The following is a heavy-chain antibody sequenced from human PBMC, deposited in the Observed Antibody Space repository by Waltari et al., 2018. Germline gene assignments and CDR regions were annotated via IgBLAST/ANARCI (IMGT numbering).Heavy chain of an antibody. CDR1: GGSFSGYY. V-gene: IGHV4-34*01. Sequence: QVQLQQWGAGLLKPSETLSLTCAVYGGSFSGYYWSWIRQPPGKGLEWIGEINRSGSTNYNPSLKSRVTISVDTSKNQFSLKLSSVTAADTAVYYCATLPRQSTVVTPDWGQGTLVTVSS. D-gene: IGHD2-21*02. CDR3: ATLPRQSTVVTPD. CDR2: INRSGST. J-gene: IGHJ4*02.